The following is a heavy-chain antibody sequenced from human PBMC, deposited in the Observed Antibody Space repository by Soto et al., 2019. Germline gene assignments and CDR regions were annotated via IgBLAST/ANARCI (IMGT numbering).Heavy chain of an antibody. CDR3: AKDLLGGSCPCNGMDV. Sequence: HPGGSLRLSCAASGFTFDDYAMHWVRQAPGKGLEWVSGISWNSGSIGYADSVKGRFTISRDNAKNSLYLQMNSLRAEDTALYYCAKDLLGGSCPCNGMDVWGQGATVTVSS. J-gene: IGHJ6*02. CDR2: ISWNSGSI. V-gene: IGHV3-9*01. CDR1: GFTFDDYA. D-gene: IGHD2-15*01.